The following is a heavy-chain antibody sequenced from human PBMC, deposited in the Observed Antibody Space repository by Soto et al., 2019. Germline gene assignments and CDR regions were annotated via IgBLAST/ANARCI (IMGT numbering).Heavy chain of an antibody. CDR2: INVGNGNT. J-gene: IGHJ1*01. D-gene: IGHD2-21*02. V-gene: IGHV1-3*01. CDR3: ASCGGDCNPPHEQLPH. Sequence: GASVKVSCKASEYTFTNYAMHWVRQAPGQRLEWMGWINVGNGNTKYSQKFQDRVTITRDTSASTGYMELSSLRSEDTAVYYCASCGGDCNPPHEQLPHWGQGTPVTVSS. CDR1: EYTFTNYA.